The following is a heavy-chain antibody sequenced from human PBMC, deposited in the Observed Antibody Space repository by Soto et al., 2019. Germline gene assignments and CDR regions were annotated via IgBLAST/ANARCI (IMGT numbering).Heavy chain of an antibody. Sequence: SVKVPCKASVGTFSSYAISCVRQAPGQGLEWMGGIIPICGTANYAHKFQGTVTTTADESTSTAYMELSSLRSEDQAVYYCARAGGIATLEYCGRGTLVAFSS. CDR1: VGTFSSYA. CDR3: ARAGGIATLEY. CDR2: IIPICGTA. V-gene: IGHV1-69*13. D-gene: IGHD6-13*01. J-gene: IGHJ4*02.